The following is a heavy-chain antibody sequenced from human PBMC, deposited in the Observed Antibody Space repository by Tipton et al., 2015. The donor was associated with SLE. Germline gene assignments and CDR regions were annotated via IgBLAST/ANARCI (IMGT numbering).Heavy chain of an antibody. CDR2: IKQDGSER. CDR3: AREFGRSSSFYFDS. Sequence: GSLRLSCAASGFTFSNYWMSWVRQAPGKGLEWVANIKQDGSERYDVDSVRGRFTISRDNAKNSLYLQMNSLRADDTAVYYCAREFGRSSSFYFDSWGQGTLVTVSS. D-gene: IGHD6-13*01. V-gene: IGHV3-7*01. CDR1: GFTFSNYW. J-gene: IGHJ4*02.